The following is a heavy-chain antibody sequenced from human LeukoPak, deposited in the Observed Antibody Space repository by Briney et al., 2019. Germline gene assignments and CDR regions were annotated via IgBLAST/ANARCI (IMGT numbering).Heavy chain of an antibody. Sequence: GASVNVSCKASGYTFTSYYMHWVRQAPGQGLEWMGIINPSGGSTSYAQKFQGRVTMTRDTSTSTVYMELSSLRSEDTAVYYCARDFRVAADSGRFDYWGQGTLVTVSS. J-gene: IGHJ4*02. D-gene: IGHD6-13*01. CDR3: ARDFRVAADSGRFDY. CDR1: GYTFTSYY. CDR2: INPSGGST. V-gene: IGHV1-46*01.